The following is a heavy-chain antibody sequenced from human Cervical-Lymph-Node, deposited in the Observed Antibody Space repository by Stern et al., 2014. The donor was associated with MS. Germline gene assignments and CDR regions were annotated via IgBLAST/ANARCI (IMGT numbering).Heavy chain of an antibody. J-gene: IGHJ3*01. V-gene: IGHV1-69*06. D-gene: IGHD2-21*01. CDR3: ARDGILQTVDAFDL. CDR1: GGSLSSNP. CDR2: IIPIFDSP. Sequence: VQLLESGAEVKSPGSSVKISFKASGGSLSSNPVSWVRQAPGQGLEWMGGIIPIFDSPNYSQKFGGRLTIIADKSTSTTYMELSSLRSEDTAIYYCARDGILQTVDAFDLWGQGTMVTVSS.